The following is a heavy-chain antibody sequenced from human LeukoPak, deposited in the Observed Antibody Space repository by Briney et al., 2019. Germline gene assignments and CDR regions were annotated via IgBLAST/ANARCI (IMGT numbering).Heavy chain of an antibody. CDR1: GFTFNSYA. CDR3: AKDSLETGSYFEFDY. D-gene: IGHD1-26*01. Sequence: GGSLRLSCAASGFTFNSYAMSWVRQAPGKGLEWVSAISGSGGSTYYADSVKGRFTISRDNSKNTLYLQMNSLRAEDTAVYYCAKDSLETGSYFEFDYWGQGTLVTVSS. CDR2: ISGSGGST. V-gene: IGHV3-23*01. J-gene: IGHJ4*02.